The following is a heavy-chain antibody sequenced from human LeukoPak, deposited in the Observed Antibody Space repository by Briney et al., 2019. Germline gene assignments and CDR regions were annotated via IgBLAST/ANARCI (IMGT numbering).Heavy chain of an antibody. CDR1: GFTFSSYG. J-gene: IGHJ4*02. Sequence: GGSLRLSCAASGFTFSSYGMSWVRQAPGKGLEWVSAISGSGGSTYCADSVKGRFTISRDNSKNTLYLQMNSLRAEDTAVYYCANSGSVVLYYFDYWGQGTLVTVSS. CDR2: ISGSGGST. CDR3: ANSGSVVLYYFDY. D-gene: IGHD5-12*01. V-gene: IGHV3-23*01.